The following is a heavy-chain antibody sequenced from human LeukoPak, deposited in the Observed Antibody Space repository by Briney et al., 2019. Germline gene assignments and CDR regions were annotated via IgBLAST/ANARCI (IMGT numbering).Heavy chain of an antibody. CDR2: INWNGGST. V-gene: IGHV3-20*04. J-gene: IGHJ6*03. D-gene: IGHD1-26*01. CDR3: ARDPYSGGYGDDYYYYMDV. Sequence: GGSLRLSCAASGFTFDDYGMSWVRQAPGKGLEWVSGINWNGGSTGYADSVKGRFTISRDNAKNSLYLHMSSLRAEDTAVYYCARDPYSGGYGDDYYYYMDVWGKGTTVTISS. CDR1: GFTFDDYG.